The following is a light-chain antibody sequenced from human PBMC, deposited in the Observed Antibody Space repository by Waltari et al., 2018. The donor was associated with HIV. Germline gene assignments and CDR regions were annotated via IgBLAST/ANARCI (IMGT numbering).Light chain of an antibody. J-gene: IGKJ3*01. CDR1: ESLVHRDGNTY. CDR2: KIS. Sequence: EIVLTQTPLSSPVTLGQPASISCRSTESLVHRDGNTYLSWLHQRPGQPPRLLIYKISTRFSGVPDRFSGSGAGTDFTLKISRVEGEDVGVYYCMQATQFPLTFGPGTKLEIK. V-gene: IGKV2-24*01. CDR3: MQATQFPLT.